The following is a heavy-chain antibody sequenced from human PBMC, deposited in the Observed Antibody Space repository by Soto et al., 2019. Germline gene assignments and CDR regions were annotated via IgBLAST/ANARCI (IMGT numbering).Heavy chain of an antibody. CDR1: GYTFTGYY. D-gene: IGHD5-12*01. V-gene: IGHV1-2*02. Sequence: ASVKVSCKASGYTFTGYYIHWVRQAPGQGLEWMGWINPNNGDTNYAQKFQGRVSMTRDTSTSTAYMELSSLRFDDTAVYYCARHSGYDYVFDYWGQGTLVTVSS. CDR2: INPNNGDT. J-gene: IGHJ4*02. CDR3: ARHSGYDYVFDY.